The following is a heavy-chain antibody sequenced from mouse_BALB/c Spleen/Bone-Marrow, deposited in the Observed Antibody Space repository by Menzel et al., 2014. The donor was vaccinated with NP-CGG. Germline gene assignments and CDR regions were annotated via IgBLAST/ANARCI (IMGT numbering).Heavy chain of an antibody. V-gene: IGHV14-3*02. CDR2: IDPANGNT. CDR1: GFNIKDTY. D-gene: IGHD1-1*01. CDR3: ASYYYGYYFDY. J-gene: IGHJ2*01. Sequence: VQLQQPGAELVKPGASVKLSCTASGFNIKDTYMHWVKQRPEQGLEWIGRIDPANGNTKYDPKFQGKATITADTSSNTAYLQLSSLTSEDTAVYYCASYYYGYYFDYWCQGTTLTVSS.